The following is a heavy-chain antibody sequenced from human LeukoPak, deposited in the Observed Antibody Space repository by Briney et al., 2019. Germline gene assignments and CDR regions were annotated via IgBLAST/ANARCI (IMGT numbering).Heavy chain of an antibody. V-gene: IGHV3-23*01. CDR1: GFTFSSYA. D-gene: IGHD3-10*02. J-gene: IGHJ6*04. CDR3: AELGITVIGGV. Sequence: GGSLRISCAASGFTFSSYAMSWVRQAPGKGLEWVSGIGGSGGPTYYADSVKGRFTISRDNSKNTLYLQMDSLRGEDTAVYYCAELGITVIGGVWGKGTTVTISS. CDR2: IGGSGGPT.